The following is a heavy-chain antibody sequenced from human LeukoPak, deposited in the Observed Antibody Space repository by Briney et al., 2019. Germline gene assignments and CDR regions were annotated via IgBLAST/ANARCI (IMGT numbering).Heavy chain of an antibody. CDR1: GFTFGDYA. J-gene: IGHJ3*02. Sequence: GSLRLSCTASGFTFGDYAMSWVRQAPGKGLEWVGFIRSKAYGGTTEYAASVKGRFTISRDDSKSIAYLQMNSLKTEDTAVYYCTRETPLAPYDFWSGYYDAFDIWGQGTMVTVSS. CDR3: TRETPLAPYDFWSGYYDAFDI. V-gene: IGHV3-49*04. CDR2: IRSKAYGGTT. D-gene: IGHD3-3*01.